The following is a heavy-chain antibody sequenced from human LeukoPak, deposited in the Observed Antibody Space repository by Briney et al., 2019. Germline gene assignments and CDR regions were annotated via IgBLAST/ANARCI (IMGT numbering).Heavy chain of an antibody. V-gene: IGHV4-59*12. J-gene: IGHJ4*02. D-gene: IGHD3-10*01. CDR3: ARDALLWFGELLEDY. Sequence: SETLSLTCTVSGGSISSYYWSWIRQPPGKGLEWIGYIYYSGSTNYNPSLKSRVTISVDTSKNQLSLKLSSVTAADTAVYYCARDALLWFGELLEDYWGQGTLVTVSS. CDR2: IYYSGST. CDR1: GGSISSYY.